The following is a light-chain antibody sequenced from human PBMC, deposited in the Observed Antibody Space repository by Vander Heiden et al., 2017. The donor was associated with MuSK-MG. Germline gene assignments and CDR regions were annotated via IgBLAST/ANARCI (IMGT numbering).Light chain of an antibody. CDR1: QSVDRY. Sequence: DIQMTQSPSGLSASVGDSVTILCRASQSVDRYLAWYQQKPGKAPKVLIYEASRLESGVPSRFSGSGSGTEFTLTITSLQPDDFATYYCQEYKNFSPTFGQGTKVEVK. CDR3: QEYKNFSPT. J-gene: IGKJ1*01. V-gene: IGKV1-5*02. CDR2: EAS.